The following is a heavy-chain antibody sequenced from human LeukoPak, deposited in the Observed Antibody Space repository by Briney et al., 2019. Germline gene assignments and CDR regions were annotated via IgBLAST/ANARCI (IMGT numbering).Heavy chain of an antibody. D-gene: IGHD4-23*01. CDR1: GFIFSNHA. Sequence: GGSLRLSCAASGFIFSNHAIHWVRQAPGKGLEWVAVISYDGSEKSYGDSVKGRFTISRDNSKNTLYLQMNCLRPEDTAVYYCARPPDYGCTLYYFDYWGQGALVTVSS. J-gene: IGHJ4*02. V-gene: IGHV3-30-3*01. CDR3: ARPPDYGCTLYYFDY. CDR2: ISYDGSEK.